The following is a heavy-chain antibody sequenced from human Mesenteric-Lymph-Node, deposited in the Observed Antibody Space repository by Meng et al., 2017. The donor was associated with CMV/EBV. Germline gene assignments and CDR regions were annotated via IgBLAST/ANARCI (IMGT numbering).Heavy chain of an antibody. CDR3: ARESDDCSSTSCLEYYYYGMDV. J-gene: IGHJ6*02. Sequence: GESLKISCAASGFTFSSYWMSWVRQAPGKGLEWVANIKQDGSEKYYVDSVKGRFTISRDNAKNSLYLQMNSLRAEDTAVYYCARESDDCSSTSCLEYYYYGMDVWGQGTTVTVSS. V-gene: IGHV3-7*01. D-gene: IGHD2-2*01. CDR1: GFTFSSYW. CDR2: IKQDGSEK.